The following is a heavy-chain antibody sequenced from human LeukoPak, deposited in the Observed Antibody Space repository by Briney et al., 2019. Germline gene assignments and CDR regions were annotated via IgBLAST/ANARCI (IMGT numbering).Heavy chain of an antibody. V-gene: IGHV1-2*02. CDR3: ARAPPITRGPFDP. CDR1: GYTFTGYY. J-gene: IGHJ5*02. D-gene: IGHD3-10*01. CDR2: INPNSGGT. Sequence: ASVKVSCKASGYTFTGYYMHWVRQAPGQGLEWMGWINPNSGGTIYAQKFEGRVTMTRDTSISTVYMELSRLRSDDTAVYYCARAPPITRGPFDPWGQGTLVTVSS.